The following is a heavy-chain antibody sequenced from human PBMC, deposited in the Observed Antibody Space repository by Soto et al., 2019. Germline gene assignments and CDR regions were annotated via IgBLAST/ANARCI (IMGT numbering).Heavy chain of an antibody. J-gene: IGHJ5*02. CDR2: IKSDGSRV. V-gene: IGHV3-74*01. CDR3: ARDWRDYGDYGWFDP. Sequence: GGSLRLSCAVSGFTFSTYWMHWVRQAPGKGLVWVSRIKSDGSRVDYADSVKGRFTISRDNAKNTLYLQMNSLRAEDTAVYFCARDWRDYGDYGWFDPWGQGTLVTVSS. CDR1: GFTFSTYW. D-gene: IGHD4-17*01.